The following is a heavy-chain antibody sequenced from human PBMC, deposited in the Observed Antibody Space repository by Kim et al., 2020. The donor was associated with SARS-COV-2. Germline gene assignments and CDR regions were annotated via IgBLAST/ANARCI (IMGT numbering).Heavy chain of an antibody. CDR3: ASLQGGITIFGVVITYYFDY. CDR2: IYYSGST. J-gene: IGHJ4*02. V-gene: IGHV4-39*07. Sequence: SETLSLTCTVSGGSISSSSYYWGWIRQPPGKGLEWIGSIYYSGSTYYNPSLKSRVTISVDTSKNQFSLKLSSVTAADTAVYYCASLQGGITIFGVVITYYFDYWGQGTLVTVSS. D-gene: IGHD3-3*01. CDR1: GGSISSSSYY.